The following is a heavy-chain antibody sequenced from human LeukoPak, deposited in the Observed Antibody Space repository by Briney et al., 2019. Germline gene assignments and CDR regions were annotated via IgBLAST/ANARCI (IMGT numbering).Heavy chain of an antibody. CDR1: VYTFTAYH. V-gene: IGHV1-46*01. CDR3: ARGTQINSSVYYAGRFDY. Sequence: ASVRVSCKASVYTFTAYHMHWVRQAPGQGLEWVGIINPNDGSTNYAQRFRGGVTMNRDRSTSTVYMKLSSLSSEDTAVYSYARGTQINSSVYYAGRFDYWGQGTLVTVSS. CDR2: INPNDGST. J-gene: IGHJ4*02. D-gene: IGHD3-22*01.